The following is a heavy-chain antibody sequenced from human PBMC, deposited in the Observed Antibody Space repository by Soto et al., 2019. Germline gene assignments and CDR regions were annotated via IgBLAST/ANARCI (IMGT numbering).Heavy chain of an antibody. CDR1: GFTFSSFA. CDR2: ISGSGGST. J-gene: IGHJ4*02. D-gene: IGHD3-22*01. V-gene: IGHV3-23*01. CDR3: AKVDMFGARYNYYDGY. Sequence: SGGSLRLSCAASGFTFSSFAMSWVRQAPGKGLEWVSGISGSGGSTYYADSVKGRFTISRDNSKNTLYLQMNSLRAEDTAVYYCAKVDMFGARYNYYDGYWGQGTLVTVSS.